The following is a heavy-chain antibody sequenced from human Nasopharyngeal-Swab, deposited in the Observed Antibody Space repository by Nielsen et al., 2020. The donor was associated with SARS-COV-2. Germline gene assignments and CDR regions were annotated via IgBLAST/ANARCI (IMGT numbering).Heavy chain of an antibody. CDR1: GGTFSSYA. V-gene: IGHV1-69*01. CDR3: ARDRLTYYDFWSGRGAFDI. J-gene: IGHJ3*02. D-gene: IGHD3-3*01. CDR2: IIPIFGTA. Sequence: KISCKASGGTFSSYAISWVRQAPGQGLEWMGGIIPIFGTANYAQKFQGSVTITADESTSTAYMELSSLRSEDTAVYYCARDRLTYYDFWSGRGAFDIWGQGTMVTVSS.